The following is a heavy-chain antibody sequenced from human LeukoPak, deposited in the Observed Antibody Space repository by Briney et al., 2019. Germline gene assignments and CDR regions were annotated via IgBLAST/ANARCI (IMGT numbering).Heavy chain of an antibody. CDR3: ARSRRGYPY. V-gene: IGHV4-59*12. Sequence: SETLSLTCTVSGGSISSYYWSWIRQPPGTGLGWIGYIYYSGSTNYNPSLKSRVTISVDTSKNQFSLKLSSVTAADTAVYYCARSRRGYPYWGQGTLVTVSS. CDR1: GGSISSYY. D-gene: IGHD5-18*01. J-gene: IGHJ4*02. CDR2: IYYSGST.